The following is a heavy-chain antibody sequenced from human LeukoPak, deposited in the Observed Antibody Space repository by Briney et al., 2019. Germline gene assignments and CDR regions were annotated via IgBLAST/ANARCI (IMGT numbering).Heavy chain of an antibody. CDR2: VYYSGST. V-gene: IGHV4-39*01. J-gene: IGHJ4*02. D-gene: IGHD6-13*01. CDR1: GGSISSSYYY. CDR3: ARGGVAVVGNAPSSGFDY. Sequence: SETLSLTCTVSGGSISSSYYYWGWIRQPPGKGLEWIGSVYYSGSTYHNPSLKSRVTISVDTSKNQFSLQLNSVTPEDTAVYYCARGGVAVVGNAPSSGFDYWGQGTLVTVSS.